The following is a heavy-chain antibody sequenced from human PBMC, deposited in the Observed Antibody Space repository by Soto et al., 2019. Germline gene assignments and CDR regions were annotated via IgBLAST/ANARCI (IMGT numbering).Heavy chain of an antibody. CDR1: AVSISNYY. V-gene: IGHV4-59*08. J-gene: IGHJ5*02. Sequence: SETLSLTCSLSAVSISNYYWSWIRQPPGKGLEWIGYVYYSGTINYNPSLKSRVTISLDTSEKQFSLKLRSVTAADTALYYCARSKLNDCGGDCELDRWGQGALVTVSS. D-gene: IGHD2-21*02. CDR3: ARSKLNDCGGDCELDR. CDR2: VYYSGTI.